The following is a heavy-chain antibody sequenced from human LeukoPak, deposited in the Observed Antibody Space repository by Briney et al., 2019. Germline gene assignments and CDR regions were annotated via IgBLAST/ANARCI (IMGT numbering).Heavy chain of an antibody. J-gene: IGHJ4*02. CDR1: GFTFSSYG. CDR2: IWYDGSNK. Sequence: GGSLRLSCAASGFTFSSYGMHWVRQAPGKGLEWVAVIWYDGSNKYYADSVKGRFTISRENSKKTMYLQMNRLRAEETAVYYCAKYCSSTSCHGGLDYLGQGTLVTVSS. V-gene: IGHV3-33*06. CDR3: AKYCSSTSCHGGLDY. D-gene: IGHD2-2*01.